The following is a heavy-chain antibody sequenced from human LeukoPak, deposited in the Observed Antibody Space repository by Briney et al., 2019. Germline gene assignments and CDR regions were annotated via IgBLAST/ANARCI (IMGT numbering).Heavy chain of an antibody. CDR1: GFTFSSYG. CDR2: ISYDGSNK. J-gene: IGHJ4*02. CDR3: ARVAVSRTDYFDY. Sequence: GRSLRLSCAASGFTFSSYGMHWVRQAPGKGLEWVAVISYDGSNKYYADSVKGRFTISRDNAKNSLYLQMNSLRAEDTAVYYCARVAVSRTDYFDYWGQGTLVTVSS. V-gene: IGHV3-30*03.